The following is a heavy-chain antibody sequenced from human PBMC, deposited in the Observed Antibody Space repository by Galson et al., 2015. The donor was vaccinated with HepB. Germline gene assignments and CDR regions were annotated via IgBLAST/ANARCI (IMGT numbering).Heavy chain of an antibody. CDR2: IIPVFGRT. CDR1: GGTFSSYA. J-gene: IGHJ6*02. V-gene: IGHV1-69*06. D-gene: IGHD5-24*01. Sequence: SVKVSCKASGGTFSSYALSWVRQAPGHGFEWMGGIIPVFGRTDYAQKFQGRVTITADKSTSTTYIELGSLRSEDTAVYYCARSWLSAHPPHFYYGLDVWGQGTTVTVPS. CDR3: ARSWLSAHPPHFYYGLDV.